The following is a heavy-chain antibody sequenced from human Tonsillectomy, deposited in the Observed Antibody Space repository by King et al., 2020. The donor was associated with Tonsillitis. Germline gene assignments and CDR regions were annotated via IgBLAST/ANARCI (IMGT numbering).Heavy chain of an antibody. CDR1: GFTFSDAW. D-gene: IGHD6-13*01. CDR2: IKSKTDGETT. J-gene: IGHJ4*02. V-gene: IGHV3-15*01. CDR3: TATRRVTAAGTGGDFDN. Sequence: VQLVESGGGLVKPGGSLRLSCAASGFTFSDAWMSWVRQAPGKGLEWVGRIKSKTDGETTDYIAPVRGRFAVSRDDARNSLYLQMNSLQTEDIAVYYCTATRRVTAAGTGGDFDNWGQGTQVTVSS.